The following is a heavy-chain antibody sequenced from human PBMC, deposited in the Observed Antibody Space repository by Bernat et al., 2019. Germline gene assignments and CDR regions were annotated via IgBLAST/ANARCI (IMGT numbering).Heavy chain of an antibody. J-gene: IGHJ3*02. CDR3: AKERRGYCGGDCYSLAFDI. CDR1: GFTFSSYG. V-gene: IGHV3-30*18. Sequence: QVQLVESGGGVVQPGRSLRLSCAASGFTFSSYGMHWVRQAPDKGLEWVAVISYDGSNKYYADSVKGRFTISRDNSKNTLYLQMNSLRAEDTAVYYCAKERRGYCGGDCYSLAFDIWGQGTMVTVSS. D-gene: IGHD2-21*02. CDR2: ISYDGSNK.